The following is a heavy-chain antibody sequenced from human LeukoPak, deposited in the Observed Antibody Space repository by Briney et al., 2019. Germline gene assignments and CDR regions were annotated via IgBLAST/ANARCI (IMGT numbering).Heavy chain of an antibody. D-gene: IGHD3-10*01. CDR3: ARELTGTMVREVIKAPFDY. V-gene: IGHV1-69*04. CDR1: GGTFSSYA. Sequence: ASVTVSCKASGGTFSSYAISWVRQAPGQGLEWMGRIIPILGIANYAQKFRGRVTITADKSTSTAYMELSSLRSEDTAVYYCARELTGTMVREVIKAPFDYWGQGTLVTVSS. J-gene: IGHJ4*02. CDR2: IIPILGIA.